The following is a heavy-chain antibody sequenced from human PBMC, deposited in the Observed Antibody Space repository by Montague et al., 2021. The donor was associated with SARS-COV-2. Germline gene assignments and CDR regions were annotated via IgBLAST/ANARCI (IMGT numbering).Heavy chain of an antibody. D-gene: IGHD3-3*01. CDR3: ASQVPDFWSGIDY. CDR1: GGSISRYY. J-gene: IGHJ4*02. Sequence: SETLSLTCTVSGGSISRYYWSWIRQPPGKGLEWIGYIYYSGSTNYNPSLKSRVTISVDTSKNQFSLKLSSATAADTAVYYCASQVPDFWSGIDYWGQGTLVTVSS. CDR2: IYYSGST. V-gene: IGHV4-59*01.